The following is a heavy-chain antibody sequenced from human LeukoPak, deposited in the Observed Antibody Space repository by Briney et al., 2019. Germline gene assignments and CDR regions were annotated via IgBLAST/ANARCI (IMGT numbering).Heavy chain of an antibody. CDR2: IVVGSGNT. V-gene: IGHV1-58*02. CDR3: AAEATNLDAFDI. J-gene: IGHJ3*02. D-gene: IGHD1-14*01. Sequence: EASVKVSCKASGFTFTSSAMQWVRQARGQRLEWIGWIVVGSGNTNCAQKFQERVTITRDMSTSTAYMELSSLRSEDTAVYYCAAEATNLDAFDIWGQGTMVTVSS. CDR1: GFTFTSSA.